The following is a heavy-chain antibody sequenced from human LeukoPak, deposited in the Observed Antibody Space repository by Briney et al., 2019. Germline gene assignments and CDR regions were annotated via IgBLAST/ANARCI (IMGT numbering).Heavy chain of an antibody. V-gene: IGHV4-39*02. J-gene: IGHJ4*02. D-gene: IGHD5-24*01. Sequence: SETLSLTCTVSGGSISSSIYYWGWFRQAPGKGLEWIGSIYYNVATYYNSSLKSRVTISVDTSKNHLSLKLSSVTAADTAVYYCARVRDGYNRNWAYWGQGTLVTVSS. CDR2: IYYNVAT. CDR1: GGSISSSIYY. CDR3: ARVRDGYNRNWAY.